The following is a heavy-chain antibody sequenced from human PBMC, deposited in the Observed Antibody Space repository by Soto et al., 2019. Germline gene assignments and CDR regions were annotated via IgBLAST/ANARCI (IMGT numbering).Heavy chain of an antibody. Sequence: ASVKVSCKVSGYTLTELSMHWVRQAPGKGLEWMGGFDPEDGETIYAQKFQGRVTMTEDTSTDTAYMELSSLRSEDTAVYYCATSKVTSSAYYYSGMDVWGQGTTVTVSS. CDR3: ATSKVTSSAYYYSGMDV. CDR2: FDPEDGET. D-gene: IGHD4-17*01. J-gene: IGHJ6*02. V-gene: IGHV1-24*01. CDR1: GYTLTELS.